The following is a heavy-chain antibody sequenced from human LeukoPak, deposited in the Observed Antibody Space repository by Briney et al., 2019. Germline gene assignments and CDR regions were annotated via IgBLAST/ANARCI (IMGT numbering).Heavy chain of an antibody. V-gene: IGHV4-39*07. J-gene: IGHJ5*02. Sequence: PSETLSLTCTVSGGSISSSSYYWGWIRQPPGKGLEWIGSIYYSGSTYYNPSLKSRVTISVDTFKNQFSLKLSSVTAADTAVYYCARVRFNWFDPWGQGTLVTVSS. CDR1: GGSISSSSYY. CDR3: ARVRFNWFDP. CDR2: IYYSGST.